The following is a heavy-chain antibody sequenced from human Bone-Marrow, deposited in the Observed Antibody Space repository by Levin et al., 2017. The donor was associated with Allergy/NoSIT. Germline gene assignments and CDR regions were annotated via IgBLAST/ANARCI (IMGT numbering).Heavy chain of an antibody. D-gene: IGHD6-19*01. CDR3: AKDYSSGRYDYYYYLDV. Sequence: GGSLRLSCAASGFTLSDNAMHWVRQAPGKGLEWVAVISYDGSNDYYADSVKGRFTISRDNSKNTLYLQMNSLTTEDTAVYYCAKDYSSGRYDYYYYLDVWGKGTTVTVSS. CDR2: ISYDGSND. V-gene: IGHV3-30*18. CDR1: GFTLSDNA. J-gene: IGHJ6*03.